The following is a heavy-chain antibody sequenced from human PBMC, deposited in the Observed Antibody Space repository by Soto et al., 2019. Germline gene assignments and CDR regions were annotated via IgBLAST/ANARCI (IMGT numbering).Heavy chain of an antibody. V-gene: IGHV4-61*01. D-gene: IGHD5-12*01. CDR1: GGSVSSGSYY. J-gene: IGHJ4*02. CDR2: IYYSGST. Sequence: SETLSLTCTVSGGSVSSGSYYWSWIRQPPGKGLEWIGYIYYSGSTNYNPSLKSRVTISVDTSKNQFSLKLSSVTAADTAVYYCARGGGLVEMATINDQIDYWGQGTLVTVSS. CDR3: ARGGGLVEMATINDQIDY.